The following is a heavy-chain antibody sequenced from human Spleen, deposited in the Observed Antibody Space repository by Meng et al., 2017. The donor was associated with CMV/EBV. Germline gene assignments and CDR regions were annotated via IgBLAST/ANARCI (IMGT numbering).Heavy chain of an antibody. D-gene: IGHD1-1*01. V-gene: IGHV4-59*11. CDR2: IYYRGGT. J-gene: IGHJ3*01. Sequence: SETLSLTCPVSGGSISSHYWNWIRQTPGKGLEWIGYIYYRGGTIYNPSLQGRVTISLETSKNQFSLNLNSVTAADTAVYYCARTDNTLNDALDLWGQGTMVTVSS. CDR3: ARTDNTLNDALDL. CDR1: GGSISSHY.